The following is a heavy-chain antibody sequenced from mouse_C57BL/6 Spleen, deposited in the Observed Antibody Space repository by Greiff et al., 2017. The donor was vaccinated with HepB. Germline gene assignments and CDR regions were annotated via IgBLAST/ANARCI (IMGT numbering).Heavy chain of an antibody. CDR2: IDPSDSYT. J-gene: IGHJ3*01. D-gene: IGHD1-1*01. CDR1: GYTFTSYW. V-gene: IGHV1-50*01. Sequence: QVQLQQPGAELVKPGASVKLSCKASGYTFTSYWMQWVKQRPGQGLEWIGEIDPSDSYTNYNQKFKGKATLTVDTSSSTAYMQLSSLTSEDSAVYYCARSIVAYYGSSLFAYWGQGTLVTVSA. CDR3: ARSIVAYYGSSLFAY.